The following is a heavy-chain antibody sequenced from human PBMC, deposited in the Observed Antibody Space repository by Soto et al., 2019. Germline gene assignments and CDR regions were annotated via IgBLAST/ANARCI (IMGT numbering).Heavy chain of an antibody. CDR3: TIDRSGANFQY. CDR2: INPDNGDT. V-gene: IGHV1-2*04. J-gene: IGHJ4*02. D-gene: IGHD3-10*01. CDR1: GATFSGNF. Sequence: QVQLVQSGAAVREPGASVKVSCKPSGATFSGNFFHWVRQAPGQGLEWMGWINPDNGDTNYAQKFQDWVTMTRDTSISTAYMDLSMLRSDDTAVYCCTIDRSGANFQYWCQGTLVTVSS.